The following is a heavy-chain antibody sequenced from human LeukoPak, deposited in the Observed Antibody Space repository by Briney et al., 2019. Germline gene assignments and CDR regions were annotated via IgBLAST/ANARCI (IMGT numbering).Heavy chain of an antibody. CDR3: VREIYSDSGSYYGDY. J-gene: IGHJ4*02. V-gene: IGHV3-7*01. D-gene: IGHD3-10*01. CDR1: GFIFSNHW. CDR2: IKQDGSDT. Sequence: GGSLRLSCVASGFIFSNHWVTWVRQAPGKGLEWVANIKQDGSDTYYADSVKGRFTISRDNAKNSLYLQMNSLRVEDTALYYCVREIYSDSGSYYGDYWGQGTLVTVSS.